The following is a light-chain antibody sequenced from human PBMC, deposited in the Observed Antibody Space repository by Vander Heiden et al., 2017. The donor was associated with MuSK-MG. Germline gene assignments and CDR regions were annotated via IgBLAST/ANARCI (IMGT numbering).Light chain of an antibody. CDR1: QSISSY. CDR3: QQGESAPNT. CDR2: AAS. V-gene: IGKV1-39*01. Sequence: DIQTTGSPSSLSASVGDRVTITCRASQSISSYLNWYQQKPGKVAKLLIYAASSLYSGVRSRFSGCEPGLDLTLTVSRLLLADFATYFSQQGESAPNTSGEGTKLEIK. J-gene: IGKJ2*01.